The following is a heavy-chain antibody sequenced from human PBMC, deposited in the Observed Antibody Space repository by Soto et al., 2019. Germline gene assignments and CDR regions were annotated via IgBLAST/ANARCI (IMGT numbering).Heavy chain of an antibody. J-gene: IGHJ4*02. CDR1: GFTFSSYG. V-gene: IGHV3-30*18. CDR3: AKGPRGGGVRGFVDF. D-gene: IGHD3-10*01. CDR2: IIYDGSTK. Sequence: QVQLVESGGGVVQPGRSLRLSCAASGFTFSSYGMHWVRQAPGKGLEWVAVIIYDGSTKYYADSVKGRFTIFRDNSKSAQYLQMNRLRGEGTEVEYWAKGPRGGGVRGFVDFWGQGTLGTGSS.